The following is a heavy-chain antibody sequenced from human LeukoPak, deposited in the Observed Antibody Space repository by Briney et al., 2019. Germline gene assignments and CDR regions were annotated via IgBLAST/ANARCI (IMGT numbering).Heavy chain of an antibody. Sequence: SETLSLTCTVSGGSIISSSYYWGWIRQPPGRGLEWIGNIYYSGSTYYNPSLKSRVTISVDTSKKQFSLKLSSVTAADTALYYCARLTMVRGVIAWFDPWGQGTLVTVSS. CDR2: IYYSGST. CDR1: GGSIISSSYY. CDR3: ARLTMVRGVIAWFDP. V-gene: IGHV4-39*01. J-gene: IGHJ5*02. D-gene: IGHD3-10*01.